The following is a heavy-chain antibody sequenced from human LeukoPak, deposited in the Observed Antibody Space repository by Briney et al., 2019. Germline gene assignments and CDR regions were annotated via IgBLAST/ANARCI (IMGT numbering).Heavy chain of an antibody. CDR3: ARVQFGSGYHIDY. CDR1: GGSISSGSYY. D-gene: IGHD3-3*01. V-gene: IGHV4-61*02. CDR2: IYTSGST. Sequence: SQTLSLTCTVSGGSISSGSYYWSWIRQPAGKGLEWIGRIYTSGSTNYNPSLKSRVTISVDTHKNQFSLKLSSVTAADTAVYYCARVQFGSGYHIDYWGQGTLVTVSS. J-gene: IGHJ4*02.